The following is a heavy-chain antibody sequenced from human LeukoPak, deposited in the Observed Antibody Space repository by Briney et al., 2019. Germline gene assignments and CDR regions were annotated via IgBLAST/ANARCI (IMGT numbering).Heavy chain of an antibody. J-gene: IGHJ4*02. CDR3: ITFSFTSGWF. D-gene: IGHD6-19*01. Sequence: GGSLRLSCAASGFSFNNAWMHWVRQAPGKGLEWAGRIKSKSSGGTTDYAAPVKGRFTISRDDSKNMVDLQMNSLKAEDTAVYYCITFSFTSGWFWGQGTLVTVSS. V-gene: IGHV3-15*01. CDR2: IKSKSSGGTT. CDR1: GFSFNNAW.